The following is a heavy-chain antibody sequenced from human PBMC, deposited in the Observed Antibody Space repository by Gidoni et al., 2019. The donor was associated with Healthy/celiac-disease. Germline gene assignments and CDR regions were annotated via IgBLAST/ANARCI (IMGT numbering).Heavy chain of an antibody. CDR2: IKSKTDGGTT. Sequence: EVQLVESGGGLVKPGGSLRLSCAASGFPFSNAWMSWVRQAPGKGLEWVGRIKSKTDGGTTDYAAPVKGRFTISRDDSKNTLYQQMNSLKTEDTAVYYCTTDSMLLWFGELRPLDDYWGQGTLVTVSS. V-gene: IGHV3-15*01. J-gene: IGHJ4*02. D-gene: IGHD3-10*01. CDR3: TTDSMLLWFGELRPLDDY. CDR1: GFPFSNAW.